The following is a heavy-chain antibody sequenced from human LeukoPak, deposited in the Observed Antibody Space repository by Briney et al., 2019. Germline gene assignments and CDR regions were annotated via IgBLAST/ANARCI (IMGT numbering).Heavy chain of an antibody. D-gene: IGHD1-26*01. J-gene: IGHJ4*02. CDR2: IKAKAHGGTI. CDR3: TTDGVGVEGATYDN. Sequence: PGGSLRLSCAASGFTFINAWMAWVRQAPGKGLEWVGRIKAKAHGGTIEYAAPVKGRFTISRDDSKNTLYLQMNSLKPEDKAVYYCTTDGVGVEGATYDNWGQGTLVSVSS. CDR1: GFTFINAW. V-gene: IGHV3-15*01.